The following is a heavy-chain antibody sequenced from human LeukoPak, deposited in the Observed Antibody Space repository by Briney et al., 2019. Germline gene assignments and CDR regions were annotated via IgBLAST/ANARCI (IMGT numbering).Heavy chain of an antibody. CDR3: ARDSGERGSGSYLIAY. CDR2: INPKSGGT. D-gene: IGHD3-10*01. V-gene: IGHV1-2*02. CDR1: GYTFTVYY. J-gene: IGHJ4*02. Sequence: GASVTVSFTGSGYTFTVYYMHWVGQAPGQGGEGMGWINPKSGGTNYAQKFQGRVTMTRDTSISKAYMEVRRQRYDDTPVYYCARDSGERGSGSYLIAYWGQGTLVTVSS.